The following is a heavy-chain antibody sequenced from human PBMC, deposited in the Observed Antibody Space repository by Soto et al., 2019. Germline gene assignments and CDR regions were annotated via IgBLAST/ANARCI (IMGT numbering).Heavy chain of an antibody. V-gene: IGHV3-23*01. CDR1: GFTFSSYA. J-gene: IGHJ4*02. Sequence: EVQLLESGGGLVQSGGSLRLSCEASGFTFSSYAMTWVRQAPGKGLEWVSDISGSGGSTNYADSVKGRFTISRDNSKNTLYLQMNSLRAEDTAVYYCAKGDYIMNSFGGVKWDYWGQGTQVTVSS. CDR2: ISGSGGST. CDR3: AKGDYIMNSFGGVKWDY. D-gene: IGHD3-16*01.